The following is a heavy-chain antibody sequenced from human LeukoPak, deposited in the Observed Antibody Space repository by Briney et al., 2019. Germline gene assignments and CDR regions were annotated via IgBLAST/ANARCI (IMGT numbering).Heavy chain of an antibody. CDR1: GFTFSSYS. V-gene: IGHV3-21*01. CDR3: ARFYGSGSYFYMDV. D-gene: IGHD3-10*01. Sequence: PGGSLRLSCAASGFTFSSYSMNWVRQAPGKGLEWVSSISSSSSYIYYADSVKGRFTISRDNAKNSLYLQMNSLRAGDTAVYYCARFYGSGSYFYMDVWGKGTTVTISS. CDR2: ISSSSSYI. J-gene: IGHJ6*03.